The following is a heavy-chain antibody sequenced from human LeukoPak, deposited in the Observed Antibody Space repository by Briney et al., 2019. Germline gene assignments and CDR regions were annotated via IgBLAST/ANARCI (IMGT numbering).Heavy chain of an antibody. CDR3: AREVDIVVVTAIFDYFDY. CDR1: GYTFTSYD. J-gene: IGHJ4*02. V-gene: IGHV1-2*02. D-gene: IGHD2-21*02. CDR2: INPNSGGT. Sequence: GASVKVSCKASGYTFTSYDINWVRQATGQGLEWMGWINPNSGGTNYAQKFQGGVTMTRDTSISTAYMELSRLRADDTAVYCCAREVDIVVVTAIFDYFDYWGQGTLVTVSS.